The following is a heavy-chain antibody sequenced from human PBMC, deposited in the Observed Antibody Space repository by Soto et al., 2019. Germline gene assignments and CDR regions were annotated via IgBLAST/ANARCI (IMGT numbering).Heavy chain of an antibody. CDR2: ISYDGSNK. V-gene: IGHV3-30-3*01. CDR3: ARDPRYYYDSSGYYFSDY. D-gene: IGHD3-22*01. Sequence: GGSLRLSCAASGFTFSSYAMHWVRQAPGKGLEWVAVISYDGSNKYYADSVKGRFTISRDNSKNTLYLQMNSLRAEDTAVYYCARDPRYYYDSSGYYFSDYWGQGTLVTVSS. CDR1: GFTFSSYA. J-gene: IGHJ4*02.